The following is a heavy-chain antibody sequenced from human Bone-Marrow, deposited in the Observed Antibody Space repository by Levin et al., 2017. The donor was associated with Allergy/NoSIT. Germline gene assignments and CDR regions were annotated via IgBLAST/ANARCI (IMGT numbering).Heavy chain of an antibody. CDR1: GLPLTKYS. CDR2: ISSSSTYI. CDR3: TRAYSSGGAY. J-gene: IGHJ4*02. V-gene: IGHV3-21*01. D-gene: IGHD6-19*01. Sequence: GGSLRLSCAVSGLPLTKYSMNWVRQAPGKGLEWVSSISSSSTYIYYADSVKGRFTISRDNAKNSLDLQMNSLKVEDTAVYYCTRAYSSGGAYWGQGTLVTVSS.